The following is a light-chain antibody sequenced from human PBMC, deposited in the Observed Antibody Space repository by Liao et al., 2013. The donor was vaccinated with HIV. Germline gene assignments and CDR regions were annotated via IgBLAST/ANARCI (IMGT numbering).Light chain of an antibody. CDR3: QVWDSSRDHPYV. J-gene: IGLJ1*01. CDR1: NIGTKS. V-gene: IGLV3-21*01. Sequence: SYVLTQPPSLSVAPGKTATITCGGDNIGTKSVHWYQQKPGQAPLVVIYYDTDRPSGIPERFSGSNSGNTATLTISGVEAGDEADYYCQVWDSSRDHPYVFGTGTKVTVL. CDR2: YDT.